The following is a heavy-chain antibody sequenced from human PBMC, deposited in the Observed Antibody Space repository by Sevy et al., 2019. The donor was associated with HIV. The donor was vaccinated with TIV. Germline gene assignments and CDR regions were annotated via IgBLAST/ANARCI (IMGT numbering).Heavy chain of an antibody. J-gene: IGHJ4*02. CDR1: GFTFSSYA. CDR2: ISGSGGST. CDR3: AKDGTPFRVDSSGYYYDY. Sequence: GGSLRLSCAASGFTFSSYAMSWVRQAPGKGLEWVSAISGSGGSTYYADSVKGRFTISRDNSKNTLYLQMNSLRAEDTAVYYCAKDGTPFRVDSSGYYYDYWGQGTLVTVSS. D-gene: IGHD3-22*01. V-gene: IGHV3-23*01.